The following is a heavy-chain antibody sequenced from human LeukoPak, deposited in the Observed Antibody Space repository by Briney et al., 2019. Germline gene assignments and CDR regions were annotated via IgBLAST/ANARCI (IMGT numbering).Heavy chain of an antibody. CDR1: GGSISSGRYY. Sequence: TLSLTCTVSGGSISSGRYYWSWIRQPAGKGLEWIGRIYTSGSTNYNPSLKSRVTISVDTSKNQFSLKLSSVTAADTAVYYCARDRIYSPGSDYWGQGTLVTVSS. V-gene: IGHV4-61*02. D-gene: IGHD2/OR15-2a*01. CDR2: IYTSGST. J-gene: IGHJ4*02. CDR3: ARDRIYSPGSDY.